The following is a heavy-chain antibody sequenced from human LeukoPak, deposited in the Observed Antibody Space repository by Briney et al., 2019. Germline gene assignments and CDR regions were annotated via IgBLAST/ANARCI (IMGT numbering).Heavy chain of an antibody. Sequence: SETLSLTCTVSGGSISSYYWSWLRQPPGKGLEWIGYIYYSGMTNYNPSLKRRVTISLDTSKNQFSLKLSSVTAADTAVYYCASADYDDYYIDFWGQGTLVTVSS. CDR3: ASADYDDYYIDF. CDR1: GGSISSYY. V-gene: IGHV4-59*01. J-gene: IGHJ4*02. CDR2: IYYSGMT. D-gene: IGHD4-17*01.